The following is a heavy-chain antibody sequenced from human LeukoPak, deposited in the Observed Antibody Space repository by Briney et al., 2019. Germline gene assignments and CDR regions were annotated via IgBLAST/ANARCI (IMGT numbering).Heavy chain of an antibody. CDR2: INPNSGGT. D-gene: IGHD3-10*01. J-gene: IGHJ5*02. CDR1: GYTFTGYY. CDR3: ARGSGPTGWFDP. Sequence: ASVKVSCKASGYTFTGYYTHWVRQAPGQGLEWMGWINPNSGGTNYAQKFQGRVTMTRDTSISTACMELSRLRSDDTAVYYRARGSGPTGWFDPWGQGTLVTVSS. V-gene: IGHV1-2*02.